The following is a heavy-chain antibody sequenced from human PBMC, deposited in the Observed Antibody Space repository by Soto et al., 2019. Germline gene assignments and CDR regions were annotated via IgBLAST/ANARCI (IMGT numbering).Heavy chain of an antibody. Sequence: EVQLLESGGGLVQPGGSLRLACAASGFTFSSYAMSWVRQAPGKGLEWGSAISGSGGSTYYADSVKGRFTISRDNYKNTLYLQMNRLRAEDTAVYYCAKDLGYSYGSGFDYWGQGTLVTVSS. CDR2: ISGSGGST. V-gene: IGHV3-23*01. CDR3: AKDLGYSYGSGFDY. CDR1: GFTFSSYA. J-gene: IGHJ4*02. D-gene: IGHD5-18*01.